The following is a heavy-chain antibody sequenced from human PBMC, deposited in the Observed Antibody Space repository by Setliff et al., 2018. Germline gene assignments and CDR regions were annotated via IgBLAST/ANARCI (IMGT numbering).Heavy chain of an antibody. V-gene: IGHV1-69*05. CDR1: GGFSTHA. J-gene: IGHJ4*01. D-gene: IGHD6-19*01. Sequence: ASVKVSCKASGGFSTHAISWVRQVPGQGLEWMGGIIPILGTTDYAQNFQGRVTITTDESTSSAYLEMSNLRSEDTAVYYCASALIRRVAVAGKSQFDYWGQGTLVTVPQ. CDR3: ASALIRRVAVAGKSQFDY. CDR2: IIPILGTT.